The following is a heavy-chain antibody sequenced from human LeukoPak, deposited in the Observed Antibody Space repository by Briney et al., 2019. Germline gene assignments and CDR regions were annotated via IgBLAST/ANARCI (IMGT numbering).Heavy chain of an antibody. J-gene: IGHJ4*02. CDR2: INHSGST. V-gene: IGHV4-39*07. CDR3: ARSNFDY. CDR1: GGSISSSDYY. Sequence: SETLSLTCTVSGGSISSSDYYWSWIRQPPGKGLEWIGEINHSGSTNYNPSLKSRVTISVDTSKNQFSLKLSSVTAADTAVYYCARSNFDYWGQGTLVTVSS.